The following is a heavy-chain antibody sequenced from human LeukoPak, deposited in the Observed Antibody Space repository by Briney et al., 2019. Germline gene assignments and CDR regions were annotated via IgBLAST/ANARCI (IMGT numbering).Heavy chain of an antibody. V-gene: IGHV3-7*01. J-gene: IGHJ3*02. D-gene: IGHD3-16*01. Sequence: PGGSLRLSCVASGFTFTNYWMTWVRQAPGKGLEWVANMKQDGREKYYVDSVKGRFTVSRDNAKNSLYLQMGSLRDEDTAVYYCARGGGSGRWGSAFDMWGQGTMVTVSP. CDR3: ARGGGSGRWGSAFDM. CDR1: GFTFTNYW. CDR2: MKQDGREK.